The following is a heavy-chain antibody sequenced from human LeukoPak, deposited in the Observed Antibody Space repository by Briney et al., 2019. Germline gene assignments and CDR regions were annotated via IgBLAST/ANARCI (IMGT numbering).Heavy chain of an antibody. CDR1: GGSMSSHY. J-gene: IGHJ4*02. D-gene: IGHD6-6*01. CDR3: ARVVAAHPWMSSGFDY. CDR2: IYYSGST. Sequence: SETLSLTCTVSGGSMSSHYWSWIRQPPGKGLEWIGYIYYSGSTNYNPSLKSRVTISVDTSKNQFSLKLSSVTAADTAVYYCARVVAAHPWMSSGFDYWGQGTLDTVSS. V-gene: IGHV4-59*11.